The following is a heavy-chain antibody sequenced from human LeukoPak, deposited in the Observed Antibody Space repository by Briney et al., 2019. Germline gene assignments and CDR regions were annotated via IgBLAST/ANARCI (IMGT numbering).Heavy chain of an antibody. D-gene: IGHD2-15*01. J-gene: IGHJ5*02. V-gene: IGHV1-46*01. CDR1: GYTFTSYG. CDR3: ARGTIYCSGGSCYRLGWFDP. CDR2: INPSGGST. Sequence: ASVKVSCKASGYTFTSYGISWVRQAPGQGPEWMGIINPSGGSTSYAQKFQGRVTMTRDTSTSTVYMELSSLRSEDTAVYYCARGTIYCSGGSCYRLGWFDPWGQGTLVTVSS.